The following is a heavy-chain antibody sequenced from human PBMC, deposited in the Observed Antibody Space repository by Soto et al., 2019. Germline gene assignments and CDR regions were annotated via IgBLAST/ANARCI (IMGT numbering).Heavy chain of an antibody. CDR3: AQQNGYGGNTELEY. Sequence: EVQLLESGGGLVQPGGSLRLSCAASGFTFSSYAMSWVRQAPGKGLEWVSAISGSGGSTYYADSVKGRFTISRDNSKNTLYLQMTSLRAEDTAVYYCAQQNGYGGNTELEYWGQGTLVTVSS. D-gene: IGHD2-15*01. V-gene: IGHV3-23*01. J-gene: IGHJ4*02. CDR1: GFTFSSYA. CDR2: ISGSGGST.